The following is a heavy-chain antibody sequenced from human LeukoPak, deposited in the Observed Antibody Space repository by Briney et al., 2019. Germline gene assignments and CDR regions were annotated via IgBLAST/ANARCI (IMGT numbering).Heavy chain of an antibody. Sequence: SETLSLTCTVSGVSISSDDYFWGWIRQSPGKGLEWIASVSYSGTVYYNPSLESRVTISLDTSKNQFSLTMNSVTAADTAVYYCASGSRDRGRTSYYYYYYMDVWGKGTTVTVSS. CDR3: ASGSRDRGRTSYYYYYYMDV. V-gene: IGHV4-39*07. D-gene: IGHD1-26*01. J-gene: IGHJ6*03. CDR2: VSYSGTV. CDR1: GVSISSDDYF.